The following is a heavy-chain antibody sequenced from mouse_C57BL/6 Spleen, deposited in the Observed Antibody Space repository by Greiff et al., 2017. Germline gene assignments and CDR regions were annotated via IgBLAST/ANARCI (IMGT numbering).Heavy chain of an antibody. Sequence: VKLMESGAELARPGASVKLSCKASGYTFTSYGISWVKQRTGQGLEWIGEIYPRSGNTYYNEKFKGKATLTADKSSSTAYMELRSLTSEDSAVYFCARSHYDYDGRYAMDYWGQGTSVTVSS. V-gene: IGHV1-81*01. J-gene: IGHJ4*01. CDR2: IYPRSGNT. CDR1: GYTFTSYG. D-gene: IGHD2-4*01. CDR3: ARSHYDYDGRYAMDY.